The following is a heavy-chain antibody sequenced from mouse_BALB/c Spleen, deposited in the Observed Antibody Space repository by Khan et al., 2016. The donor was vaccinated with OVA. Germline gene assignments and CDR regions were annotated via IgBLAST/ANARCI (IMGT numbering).Heavy chain of an antibody. CDR3: ARENYYGYAVDY. D-gene: IGHD1-1*01. V-gene: IGHV3-2*02. CDR1: GYSITSNYA. J-gene: IGHJ4*01. CDR2: ISYSGST. Sequence: EVQLQESGPGLVKPSQSLSLTCTVTGYSITSNYAWNWIRQFPGNKLEWMGYISYSGSTSYNQSLKSRISITRDTSKNQSFLQLNSVTTEDTATYYCARENYYGYAVDYWGQGTLVTVSA.